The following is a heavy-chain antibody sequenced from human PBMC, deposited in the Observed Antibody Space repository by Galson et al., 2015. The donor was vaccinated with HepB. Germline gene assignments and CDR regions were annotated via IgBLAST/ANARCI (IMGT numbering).Heavy chain of an antibody. CDR3: ASDLRYCGGDCYIPDNWFDP. CDR2: MNPDSGNT. CDR1: GHTLTTYN. Sequence: SVKVSCKASGHTLTTYNINWVRQATGQGLEWMGWMNPDSGNTGYAQKFQGRVTMTRNTSISTAYMELSSLTSEDTAVYYCASDLRYCGGDCYIPDNWFDPWGQGTLVTVSS. J-gene: IGHJ5*02. V-gene: IGHV1-8*01. D-gene: IGHD2-21*01.